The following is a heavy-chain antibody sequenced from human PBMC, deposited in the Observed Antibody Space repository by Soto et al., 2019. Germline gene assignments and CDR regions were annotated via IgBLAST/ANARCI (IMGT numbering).Heavy chain of an antibody. D-gene: IGHD1-26*01. CDR3: AREWERPTYYGMDV. CDR2: IYSGGST. J-gene: IGHJ6*02. V-gene: IGHV3-53*01. CDR1: GFTVSSNY. Sequence: EVQLVESGGGWIQPGGSLRLSCAASGFTVSSNYMSWVRQAPGKGLGWVSVIYSGGSTYYADSVKGRFTISRDNSKNTVHLQMNSLRAEDTAVYYCAREWERPTYYGMDVWGQGTTVTVSS.